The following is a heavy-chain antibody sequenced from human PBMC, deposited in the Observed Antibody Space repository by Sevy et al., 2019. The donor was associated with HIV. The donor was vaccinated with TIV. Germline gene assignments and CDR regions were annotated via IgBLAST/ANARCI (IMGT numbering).Heavy chain of an antibody. CDR1: GYTFTNYH. Sequence: ASVKVSCKASGYTFTNYHITWVRQAPGQGLEWMGWITPNNGNTNYVQRLQGRVTMTTDTSTSTAYMELRSLRSDDTAVYYCARAPSGSQGPGQYFHHWGQGTLVTVSS. V-gene: IGHV1-18*01. J-gene: IGHJ1*01. D-gene: IGHD1-26*01. CDR3: ARAPSGSQGPGQYFHH. CDR2: ITPNNGNT.